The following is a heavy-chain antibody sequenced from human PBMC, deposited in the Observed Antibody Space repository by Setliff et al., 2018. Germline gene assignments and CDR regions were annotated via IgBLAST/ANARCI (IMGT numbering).Heavy chain of an antibody. CDR3: ARDSMAGVDY. Sequence: SETLSLTCTVSGGSISSYYWGWIRQPPGKGLEWVGNIGHTGSINYNPSLKSRLTTSRDTSKNQVSLKLSSVTAADTAVYYCARDSMAGVDYWGQGTLVTVSS. CDR1: GGSISSYY. J-gene: IGHJ4*02. D-gene: IGHD2-2*01. V-gene: IGHV4-59*12. CDR2: IGHTGSI.